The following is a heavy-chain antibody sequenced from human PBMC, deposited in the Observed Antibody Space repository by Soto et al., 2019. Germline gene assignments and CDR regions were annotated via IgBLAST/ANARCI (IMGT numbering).Heavy chain of an antibody. D-gene: IGHD6-19*01. CDR1: GYTFTCYS. J-gene: IGHJ6*02. Sequence: ASVKVSCKASGYTFTCYSMHWVHQSPGQRLEWMGWINAGNRNTNYAQKLQGRVTMTTDTSTSTAYMELRSLRSDDTAVYYCARDHLWEQWRNPGMDVWGQGTTVTVSS. V-gene: IGHV1-3*01. CDR2: INAGNRNT. CDR3: ARDHLWEQWRNPGMDV.